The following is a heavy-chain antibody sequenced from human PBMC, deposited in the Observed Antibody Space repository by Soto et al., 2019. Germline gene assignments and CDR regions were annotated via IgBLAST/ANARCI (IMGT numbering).Heavy chain of an antibody. CDR3: ARGRSFRLVGVTLDS. V-gene: IGHV4-38-2*01. CDR2: ISHSGRA. Sequence: SETLSLTCVVSGFSIQTSYFWGWIRQPPGKGLEWIGLISHSGRAISHPSFASRATISLDTTNNTFSLTLKSVTAADTAVYYCARGRSFRLVGVTLDSWGQGTLVTVSS. J-gene: IGHJ4*02. D-gene: IGHD3-16*02. CDR1: GFSIQTSYF.